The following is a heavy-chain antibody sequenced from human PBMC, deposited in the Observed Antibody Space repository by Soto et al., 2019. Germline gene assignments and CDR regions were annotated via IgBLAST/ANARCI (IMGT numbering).Heavy chain of an antibody. CDR2: ISGSGVST. D-gene: IGHD3-10*01. Sequence: ELQLVESGGGLEQPVRSLRVSCAASGFIFSSYAMNWVRQTPGKGLEWVLGISGSGVSTYYADSVKGRFSISRDKSKNTLYLQMNSLRAADTAIYYCVKVRGGFYTYYFDYWGQGTLVTVSS. CDR3: VKVRGGFYTYYFDY. V-gene: IGHV3-23*04. J-gene: IGHJ4*02. CDR1: GFIFSSYA.